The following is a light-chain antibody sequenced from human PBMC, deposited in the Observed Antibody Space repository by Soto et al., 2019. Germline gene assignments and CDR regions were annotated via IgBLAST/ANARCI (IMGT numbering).Light chain of an antibody. Sequence: DIQLTQPPSSLSASVGDRVTIACRASQSINTFLNWYQHKPGKAPNLLIYAASTLHVGVPARFSGSGSETDFTLNIRSLQPEDFANYYCQQSYGTPRFSLGPGTKVDIK. J-gene: IGKJ3*01. CDR1: QSINTF. CDR3: QQSYGTPRFS. V-gene: IGKV1-39*01. CDR2: AAS.